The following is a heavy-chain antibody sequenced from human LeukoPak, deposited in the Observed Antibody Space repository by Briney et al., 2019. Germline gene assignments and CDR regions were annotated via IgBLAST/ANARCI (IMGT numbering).Heavy chain of an antibody. CDR2: ITPSGGRT. CDR1: RYTFTSYY. D-gene: IGHD6-19*01. J-gene: IGHJ4*02. CDR3: ERGDSAVAGFDY. V-gene: IGHV1-46*01. Sequence: ASAKVSCEASRYTFTSYYIHWVRPAPGQGLEWVGIITPSGGRTSYAQKFQGRVTMTRDTSTSTVYMELSSLRSDDAAVYYCERGDSAVAGFDYWGQGTLVTVSS.